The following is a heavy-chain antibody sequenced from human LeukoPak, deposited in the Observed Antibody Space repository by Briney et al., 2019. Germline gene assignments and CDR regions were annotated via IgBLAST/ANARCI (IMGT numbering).Heavy chain of an antibody. D-gene: IGHD4-17*01. Sequence: HPGGSLRLSCAASGLTFKNYWMTWVRQAPGKGLEWVANINQDASEKFYVDSVKGRFTISRDNAKNSLYLQMNSLRVEDTAVYYCARVHDYGDLRVWSDPWGQGTLVTVSS. CDR1: GLTFKNYW. V-gene: IGHV3-7*04. CDR2: INQDASEK. J-gene: IGHJ5*02. CDR3: ARVHDYGDLRVWSDP.